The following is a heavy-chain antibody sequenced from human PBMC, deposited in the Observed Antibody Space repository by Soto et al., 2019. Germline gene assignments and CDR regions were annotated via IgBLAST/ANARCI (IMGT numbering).Heavy chain of an antibody. CDR1: GLNVAGFA. J-gene: IGHJ4*02. CDR2: IRSATNNYAT. CDR3: TRGAIGKWELVGGGDY. Sequence: EVKLVESGGGLVQPGGSLKLSCAASGLNVAGFAMHWVRQAPGKGLEWVGRIRSATNNYATEYAASVKGRFTISRDDSNDTTFLQINNLKTEDTAMYYCTRGAIGKWELVGGGDYWGQGTLVTVSS. D-gene: IGHD1-26*01. V-gene: IGHV3-73*02.